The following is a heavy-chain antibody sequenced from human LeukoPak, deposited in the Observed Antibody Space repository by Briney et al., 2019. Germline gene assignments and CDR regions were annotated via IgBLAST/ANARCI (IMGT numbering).Heavy chain of an antibody. CDR1: GGSISSYY. CDR3: ARSYCSSTSCYAGY. J-gene: IGHJ4*02. V-gene: IGHV4-59*01. D-gene: IGHD2-2*01. Sequence: SETLFLTCTVSGGSISSYYWSWIRQPPGKGLEWIGYIYYSGSTNYNPSLKSRVTISVDTSKNQFSLKLSSVTAADTAVYYCARSYCSSTSCYAGYWGQGTLVTVSS. CDR2: IYYSGST.